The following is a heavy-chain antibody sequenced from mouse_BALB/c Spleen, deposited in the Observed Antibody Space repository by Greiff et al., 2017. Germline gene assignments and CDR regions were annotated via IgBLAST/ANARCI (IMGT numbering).Heavy chain of an antibody. Sequence: EVQRVESGPGLVKPSQSLSLTCTVTGYSITSDYAWNWIRQFPGNKLEWMGYISYSGSTSYNPSLKSRISITRDTSKNQFFLQLNSVTTEDTATYYCASSFITTAVLYYFDYWGQGTTLTVSS. CDR2: ISYSGST. J-gene: IGHJ2*01. D-gene: IGHD1-2*01. CDR1: GYSITSDYA. V-gene: IGHV3-2*02. CDR3: ASSFITTAVLYYFDY.